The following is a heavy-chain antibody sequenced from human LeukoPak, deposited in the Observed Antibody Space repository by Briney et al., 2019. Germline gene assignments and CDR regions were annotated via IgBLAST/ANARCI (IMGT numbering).Heavy chain of an antibody. CDR2: IRNKANSYAT. CDR3: ARSYCSSTNCYGLAYFDY. CDR1: GFTLSDHY. D-gene: IGHD2-2*01. Sequence: GGSLRLSCATSGFTLSDHYIDWVRQAPGKGLEWVGRIRNKANSYATEYAASVKGRFTISRDDSQNSLYLQMNSLKTEDTAVYYCARSYCSSTNCYGLAYFDYWGQGTLVTVSS. J-gene: IGHJ4*02. V-gene: IGHV3-72*01.